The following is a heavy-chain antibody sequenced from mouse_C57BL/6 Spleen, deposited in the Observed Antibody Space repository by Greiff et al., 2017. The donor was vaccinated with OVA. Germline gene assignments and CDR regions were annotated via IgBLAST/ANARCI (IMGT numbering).Heavy chain of an antibody. CDR3: ARLDGYYYAMDY. V-gene: IGHV1-82*01. J-gene: IGHJ4*01. Sequence: QVQLKQSGPELVKPGASVKISCKASGYAFSSSWMNWVKQRPGKGLEWIGRIYPGDGDTNYNGKFKGKATLTADKSSSTAYMQLSSLTSDDSAVYFCARLDGYYYAMDYWGQGTSVTVSS. CDR2: IYPGDGDT. CDR1: GYAFSSSW. D-gene: IGHD2-3*01.